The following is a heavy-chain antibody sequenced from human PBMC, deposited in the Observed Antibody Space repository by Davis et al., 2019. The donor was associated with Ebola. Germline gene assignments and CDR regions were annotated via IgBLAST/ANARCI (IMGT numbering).Heavy chain of an antibody. CDR3: ARGSQEWLVLRGWFDP. Sequence: SETLSLTCTVSGDSISSSSYYWGWIRQPPGKGLEWIGSVYYTGSTYYSASLRSRVSISIDTSKNQFSLNLISVTAADTAVHYCARGSQEWLVLRGWFDPWGQGTLVTVSS. CDR2: VYYTGST. D-gene: IGHD6-19*01. V-gene: IGHV4-39*07. J-gene: IGHJ5*02. CDR1: GDSISSSSYY.